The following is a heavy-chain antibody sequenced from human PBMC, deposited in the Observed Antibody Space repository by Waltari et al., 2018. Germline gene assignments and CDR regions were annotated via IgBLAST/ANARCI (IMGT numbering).Heavy chain of an antibody. Sequence: QVQLQESGPGLVKPSQTLSLTCTVSGGSISSGGYYWIWIRQHPGKGLEWIGYIYHSGSTYYNPSLKSRVTISVDRSKNQFSLKLSSVTAADTAVYYCARGIGGSGTGYYFDYWGQGTLVTVSS. V-gene: IGHV4-31*03. D-gene: IGHD3-10*01. CDR3: ARGIGGSGTGYYFDY. J-gene: IGHJ4*02. CDR2: IYHSGST. CDR1: GGSISSGGYY.